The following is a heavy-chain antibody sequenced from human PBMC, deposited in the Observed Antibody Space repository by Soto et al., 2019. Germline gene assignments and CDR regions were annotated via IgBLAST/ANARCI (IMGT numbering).Heavy chain of an antibody. CDR1: GGSFSGYY. CDR2: INHSGST. V-gene: IGHV4-34*01. CDR3: ARDGGAVADFDY. J-gene: IGHJ4*02. D-gene: IGHD6-19*01. Sequence: SETLSLTCAVYGGSFSGYYWSWIRQPPGKGLEWIGEINHSGSTNYNPSLKSRVTISVDTSKNQFSLKLSSVTAADTAVYYCARDGGAVADFDYWGQGTLVTVSS.